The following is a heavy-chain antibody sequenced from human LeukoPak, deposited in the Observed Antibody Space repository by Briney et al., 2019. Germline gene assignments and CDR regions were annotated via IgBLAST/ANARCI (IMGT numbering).Heavy chain of an antibody. Sequence: SETLSLTCTVSGGSISSYYWSWIRQPPGKGLEWIGYIYYSGSTNYNPSLKSRVTISVDTSKNQFSLKLSSVTAADTAVYYCERTLRPTFYYYYMDVWGKGTTVTISS. J-gene: IGHJ6*03. CDR3: ERTLRPTFYYYYMDV. CDR1: GGSISSYY. D-gene: IGHD2/OR15-2a*01. V-gene: IGHV4-59*01. CDR2: IYYSGST.